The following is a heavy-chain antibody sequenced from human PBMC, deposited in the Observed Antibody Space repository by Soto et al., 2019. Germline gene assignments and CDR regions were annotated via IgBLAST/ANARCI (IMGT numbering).Heavy chain of an antibody. J-gene: IGHJ1*01. V-gene: IGHV1-3*01. CDR1: GYTFTSYG. CDR3: VRERSYYYDSSGYYDAEYFQH. Sequence: QVQLVQSGTEVKKPGASVKVSCKASGYTFTSYGIHWVRQAPGQRLEWMGWINAANGDTKYSPKFQGRVTITRDTSASTAYMELSSLRSEDTAVYYCVRERSYYYDSSGYYDAEYFQHWGQGTLVTVSS. CDR2: INAANGDT. D-gene: IGHD3-22*01.